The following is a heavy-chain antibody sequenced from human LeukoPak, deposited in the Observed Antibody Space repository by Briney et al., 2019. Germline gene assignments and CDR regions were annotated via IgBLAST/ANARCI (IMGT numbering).Heavy chain of an antibody. D-gene: IGHD3-10*01. CDR3: ARGRTTMVRGLDY. V-gene: IGHV4-34*01. J-gene: IGHJ4*02. CDR2: INHSGST. Sequence: KPSETLSLTCAVYGGSFSGYYWSGIRQPPGKGLEWIGEINHSGSTNYNPSLKSRVTISVDTSKNQFSLKLSSVTAADTAVYYCARGRTTMVRGLDYWGQGTLVTVSS. CDR1: GGSFSGYY.